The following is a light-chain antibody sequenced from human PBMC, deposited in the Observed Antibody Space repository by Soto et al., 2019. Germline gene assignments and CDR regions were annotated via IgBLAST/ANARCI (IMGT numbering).Light chain of an antibody. Sequence: QSVLTQSPSASGSPGQSVTISCIGTSSDVGGYNYVSWYQHHPGKAPKLIIYEVTKRPSGVPDRFSGSRSGTTASLTVSGLQAEDEADYYCGSYAGGNTFVFGTGTKVTGL. CDR1: SSDVGGYNY. V-gene: IGLV2-8*01. CDR2: EVT. J-gene: IGLJ1*01. CDR3: GSYAGGNTFV.